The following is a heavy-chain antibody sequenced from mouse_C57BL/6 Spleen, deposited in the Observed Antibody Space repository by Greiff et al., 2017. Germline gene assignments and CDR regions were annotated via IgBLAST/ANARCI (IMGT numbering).Heavy chain of an antibody. V-gene: IGHV5-4*01. J-gene: IGHJ4*01. Sequence: EVQGVESGGGLVKPGGSLKLSCAASGFTFSSYAMSWVRQTPEQRLEWVATISDGGSYTYYPDNVKGRFTISRDNAKNNLYLQMGHLKSEDTAMYYCARDRDGFHYYAMGYWGQGTSVTVSS. CDR2: ISDGGSYT. CDR3: ARDRDGFHYYAMGY. CDR1: GFTFSSYA. D-gene: IGHD2-3*01.